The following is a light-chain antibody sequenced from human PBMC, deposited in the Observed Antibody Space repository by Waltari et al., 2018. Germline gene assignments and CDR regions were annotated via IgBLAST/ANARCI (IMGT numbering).Light chain of an antibody. Sequence: IVMTQSPATLSVSPGERATLTCRASQTLTSNLAWYQQKPGQAPRFLIYGASTGATGIPARFSGSGSGTQFTLTISSLQSEDFVAYYCQQYNNRPYTFGQGTKLEIK. CDR3: QQYNNRPYT. CDR2: GAS. J-gene: IGKJ2*01. CDR1: QTLTSN. V-gene: IGKV3-15*01.